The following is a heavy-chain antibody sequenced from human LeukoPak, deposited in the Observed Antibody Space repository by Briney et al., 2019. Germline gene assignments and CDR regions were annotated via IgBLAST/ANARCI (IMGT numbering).Heavy chain of an antibody. CDR3: EKDYSSSWFGGDY. CDR2: ISGDGGST. D-gene: IGHD6-13*01. Sequence: GGSLRLSCAASGFTFDDYAMHWVRQAPGKGLEWVSLISGDGGSTYYADSVKGRFTISRDNSKNSLYLQMNSLRTEDTALYYCEKDYSSSWFGGDYWGQGTLVTVSS. J-gene: IGHJ4*02. CDR1: GFTFDDYA. V-gene: IGHV3-43*02.